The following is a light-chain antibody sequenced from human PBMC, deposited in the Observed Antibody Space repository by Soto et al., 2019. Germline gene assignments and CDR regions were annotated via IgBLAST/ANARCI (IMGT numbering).Light chain of an antibody. Sequence: QSALTQPASVSGSPGQSITISCTGTSSDVGGSDFVSWHQQHPGKALKLMIYDVSKWPSGVSNRFSGSKSGNTASLTISGLQAEDEADYYCSSYTSSRSYVFGTGTKLTVL. CDR3: SSYTSSRSYV. CDR1: SSDVGGSDF. V-gene: IGLV2-14*01. J-gene: IGLJ1*01. CDR2: DVS.